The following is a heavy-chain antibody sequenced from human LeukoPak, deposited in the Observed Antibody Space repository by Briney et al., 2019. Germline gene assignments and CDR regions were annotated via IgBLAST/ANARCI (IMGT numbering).Heavy chain of an antibody. V-gene: IGHV3-48*01. J-gene: IGHJ4*02. CDR1: GFIVSNNH. D-gene: IGHD1-26*01. CDR3: ARDRGDSLVGADFDS. Sequence: GGSLRLSCAASGFIVSNNHMNWVRQAPGKGLEWISFINIWGSPTYYADSMKGRFTISRDNAKNSIFLQMNNLRVEDTAVYYCARDRGDSLVGADFDSWGQGILVTVSS. CDR2: INIWGSPT.